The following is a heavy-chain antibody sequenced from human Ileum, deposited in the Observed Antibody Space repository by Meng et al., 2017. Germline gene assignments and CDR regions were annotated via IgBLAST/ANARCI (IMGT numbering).Heavy chain of an antibody. Sequence: QVELTESGPGLVKPAGTLSLTCAVSGGSISATNWWYWVRQPPGKGLEWLGEIPYTAGTNYNPSLKSRVTMSVDKAKNQFSLILTSVTAADTAVYYCARDPYSGGPGDYWGQGTLVTASS. V-gene: IGHV4-4*02. D-gene: IGHD1-26*01. J-gene: IGHJ4*02. CDR1: GGSISATNW. CDR2: IPYTAGT. CDR3: ARDPYSGGPGDY.